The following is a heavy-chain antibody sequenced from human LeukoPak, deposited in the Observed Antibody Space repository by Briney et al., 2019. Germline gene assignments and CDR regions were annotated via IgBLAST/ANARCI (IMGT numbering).Heavy chain of an antibody. CDR1: GGSFSGYY. V-gene: IGHV4-34*01. D-gene: IGHD4-11*01. Sequence: SETLSLTCAVYGGSFSGYYWSWIRQPPGKGMEWIGEINHSGSTNYNPSLKSRVTISVDTSKNQFSLKLSSVTAADTAVYHCASSAQFRYFDYWGQGTLVTVSS. CDR3: ASSAQFRYFDY. J-gene: IGHJ4*02. CDR2: INHSGST.